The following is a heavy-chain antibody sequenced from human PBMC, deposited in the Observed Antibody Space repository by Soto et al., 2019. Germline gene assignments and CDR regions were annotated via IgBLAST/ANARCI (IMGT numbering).Heavy chain of an antibody. J-gene: IGHJ4*02. V-gene: IGHV1-2*02. CDR2: INPNSGGT. CDR1: GYTFTGYY. D-gene: IGHD6-13*01. Sequence: VVSVQVSSKAFGYTFTGYYMHWVRQAPGQGLEWMGWINPNSGGTNYAQKFQGRVTMTRDTSISTAYMELSRLRSDDTAVYYCARGKPMTTVTTRAYSSSWYVNYWGQGTLVTVSS. CDR3: ARGKPMTTVTTRAYSSSWYVNY.